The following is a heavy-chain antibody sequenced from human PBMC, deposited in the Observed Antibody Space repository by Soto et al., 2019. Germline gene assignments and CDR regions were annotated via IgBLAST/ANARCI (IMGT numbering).Heavy chain of an antibody. J-gene: IGHJ6*02. V-gene: IGHV4-4*02. CDR1: GGSISSSNW. CDR2: IYHSGST. CDR3: ARAPEAYYYYYGMDV. Sequence: QVQLQESGPGLVKPSGTLSLTCAVSGGSISSSNWWSWVRQPPGKGLEWIGEIYHSGSTNYNPSLKGRVTLSVDKSKNQFSLKLSSVTAADTAVYYCARAPEAYYYYYGMDVWGQGTTVTVSS.